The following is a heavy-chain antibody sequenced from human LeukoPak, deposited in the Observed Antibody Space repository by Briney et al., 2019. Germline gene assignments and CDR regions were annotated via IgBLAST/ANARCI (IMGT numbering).Heavy chain of an antibody. V-gene: IGHV3-23*01. CDR2: ISGSGGST. CDR3: AGDYYDSSGYYN. CDR1: GFTFSSYA. J-gene: IGHJ4*02. Sequence: GGSLRLSCAASGFTFSSYAMSWVRQAPGKGLEWVSAISGSGGSTYYADSVKGRFTISRDNAKNSLYLQMNSLRAEDTAVYYCAGDYYDSSGYYNWGQGTLVTVSS. D-gene: IGHD3-22*01.